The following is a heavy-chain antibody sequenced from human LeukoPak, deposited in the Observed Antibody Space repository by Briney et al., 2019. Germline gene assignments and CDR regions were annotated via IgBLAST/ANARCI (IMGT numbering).Heavy chain of an antibody. D-gene: IGHD3-3*02. J-gene: IGHJ4*02. CDR3: AKSISTTVIFDY. Sequence: SETLSLTCTVSGGSISSGGYYWSWIRQHPGKGLEWIGYIYYSGSTYYNPSLKSRVTISVDTSKNQFSLKLSSVTAADTAVYYCAKSISTTVIFDYWGQGTLVTVSS. CDR1: GGSISSGGYY. V-gene: IGHV4-31*03. CDR2: IYYSGST.